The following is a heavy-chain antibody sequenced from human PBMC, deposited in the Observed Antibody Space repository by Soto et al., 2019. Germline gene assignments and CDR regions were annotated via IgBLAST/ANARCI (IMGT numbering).Heavy chain of an antibody. D-gene: IGHD2-2*01. Sequence: EVQLLESVGGLVQPGWSLRLSCAASGFTFSSYAMSWVRQAPGKGLEWVSGISGSGGSTNYADSVKGRFTISRDNSKNTLYLQMKSLRAEDTAVYSCAKDRYCSSTSCYQAFDYWGQGALVTVSS. CDR1: GFTFSSYA. V-gene: IGHV3-23*01. CDR2: ISGSGGST. CDR3: AKDRYCSSTSCYQAFDY. J-gene: IGHJ4*02.